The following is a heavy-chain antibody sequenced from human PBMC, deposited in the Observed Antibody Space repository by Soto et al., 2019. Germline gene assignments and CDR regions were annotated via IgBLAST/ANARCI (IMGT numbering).Heavy chain of an antibody. Sequence: QVRLQEWGPGLVKPSQTLSLKCSVSGGSITTGGRYWSWIRPLPGQGLEWIGDIYYSGNTYYNASLKSRVAISVEAAKNQFSLKLSSVTAADTAVYYCAQALVFTGGDGFDIWGQGRLVTVSS. CDR1: GGSITTGGRY. V-gene: IGHV4-31*02. CDR3: AQALVFTGGDGFDI. CDR2: IYYSGNT. J-gene: IGHJ3*02. D-gene: IGHD1-1*01.